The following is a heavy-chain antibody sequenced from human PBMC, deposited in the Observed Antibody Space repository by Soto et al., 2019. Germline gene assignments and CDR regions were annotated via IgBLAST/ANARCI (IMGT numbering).Heavy chain of an antibody. CDR2: ISGSGGGT. J-gene: IGHJ5*01. CDR3: AKGWCDS. V-gene: IGHV3-23*01. CDR1: GFSFSSHV. Sequence: EVQLSDSGGDLVQPGGSLRLSCAASGFSFSSHVMRWVRQAPGKGLECVSSISGSGGGTYYADSGKGPFIISRDNSKNTLDLQMNSLRVEDTAVYYCAKGWCDSWGQGTLVTVSS.